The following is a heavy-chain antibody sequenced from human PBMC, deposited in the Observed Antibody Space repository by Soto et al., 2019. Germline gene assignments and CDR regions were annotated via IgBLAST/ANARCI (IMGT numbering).Heavy chain of an antibody. V-gene: IGHV4-59*08. Sequence: SETLSLTCTVSGGSTSSYYWSWIRQPPGKGLEWIGYIYYSGSTNYNPSLKSRVTISVDTSKNQFSLKLNSMTAADTAVYYCARGPTTEKVDSWGQGILVTVSS. CDR3: ARGPTTEKVDS. CDR1: GGSTSSYY. J-gene: IGHJ4*02. CDR2: IYYSGST.